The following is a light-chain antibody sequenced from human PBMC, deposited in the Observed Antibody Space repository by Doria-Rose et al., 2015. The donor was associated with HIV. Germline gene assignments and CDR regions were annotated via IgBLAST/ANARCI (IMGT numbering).Light chain of an antibody. V-gene: IGLV1-40*01. J-gene: IGLJ1*01. CDR2: GNT. CDR3: QSYDSRLSVYV. Sequence: QSVVTQPPSVSGAPRQRVAISCTGSSSNIGAGFDVNWYQQFPGTAPKLLIHGNTNRPSGVPDRFSGSQSGTSASLSISGLRAEDEADYYCQSYDSRLSVYVFGTGTKVTVL. CDR1: SSNIGAGFD.